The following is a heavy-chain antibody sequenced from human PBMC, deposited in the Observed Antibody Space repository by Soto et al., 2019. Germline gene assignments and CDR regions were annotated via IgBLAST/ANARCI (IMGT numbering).Heavy chain of an antibody. J-gene: IGHJ3*01. CDR3: SADRPHIAIGWPV. D-gene: IGHD2-21*01. Sequence: GASVKVSCKASGFDFGSFGIQWLRQSQGQGFEWIGWIVVATGSTNYAPNFQGRVTITRDMYTNTAYMDLTNLRSDDTAVYFCSADRPHIAIGWPVWG. CDR2: IVVATGST. CDR1: GFDFGSFG. V-gene: IGHV1-58*02.